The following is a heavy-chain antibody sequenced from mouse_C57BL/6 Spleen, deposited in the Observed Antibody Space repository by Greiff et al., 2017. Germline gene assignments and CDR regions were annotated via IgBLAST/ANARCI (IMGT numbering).Heavy chain of an antibody. CDR1: GYTFTDHT. V-gene: IGHV1-78*01. CDR2: IYPRDGST. J-gene: IGHJ1*03. Sequence: VKLMESDAELVKPGASVKISCKVSGYTFTDHTIHWMKQRPEPGLEWIGYIYPRDGSTKYNEKFKGKATLTADKSSSTAYMQLNSLTSEYSAVYFCARREGPNWYFDVWGTGTTVTVSS. CDR3: ARREGPNWYFDV.